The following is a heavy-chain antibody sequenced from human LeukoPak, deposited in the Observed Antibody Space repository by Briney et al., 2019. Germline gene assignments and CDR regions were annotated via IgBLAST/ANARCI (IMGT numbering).Heavy chain of an antibody. D-gene: IGHD3-16*02. CDR2: INPNSGGT. CDR1: GYTFTGYY. V-gene: IGHV1-2*06. J-gene: IGHJ4*02. Sequence: ASVKVSCKASGYTFTGYYMYWVRQAPGQGLEWMGRINPNSGGTNYAQKFQGRVTMTRDTSISTAYMELSRLRSDDTALYYCARDGGGITFGGVIVRPDYWGQGTLVTVSS. CDR3: ARDGGGITFGGVIVRPDY.